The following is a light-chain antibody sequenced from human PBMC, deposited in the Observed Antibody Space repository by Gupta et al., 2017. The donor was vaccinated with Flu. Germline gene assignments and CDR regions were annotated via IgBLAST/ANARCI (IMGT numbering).Light chain of an antibody. CDR1: QSVTSNF. CDR2: GAF. J-gene: IGKJ1*01. CDR3: QEYGSSPQRT. Sequence: ELVLTQSPDTLSLSPGERATLSCRASQSVTSNFLAWYQQKPGQAPRLLIYGAFGRATGIPDRFSGSGSGTDYTLTINRLEAEDFAVYYCQEYGSSPQRTFGQGTKVEIK. V-gene: IGKV3-20*01.